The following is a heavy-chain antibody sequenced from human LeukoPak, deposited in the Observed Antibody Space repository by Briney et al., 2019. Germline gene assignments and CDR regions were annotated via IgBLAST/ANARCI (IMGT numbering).Heavy chain of an antibody. CDR1: GFTLSSYS. J-gene: IGHJ4*02. D-gene: IGHD6-19*01. CDR2: ISSSSSYI. Sequence: GGSLRLSCAASGFTLSSYSMNWVRRAPGKGLEWVSSISSSSSYIYYADSVKGRFTISRDNAKNSLYLQMNSLRAEDTAVYYCARAGLAVAGIDYWGQGTLVTVSS. V-gene: IGHV3-21*01. CDR3: ARAGLAVAGIDY.